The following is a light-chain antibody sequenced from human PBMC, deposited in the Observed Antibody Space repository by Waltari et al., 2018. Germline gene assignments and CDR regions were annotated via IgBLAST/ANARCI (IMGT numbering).Light chain of an antibody. CDR1: QSVSSSF. Sequence: DIVLTQSPGNLSLSPGERATLSCRARQSVSSSFLAWYQQKPGPAPRLLTYGASNRATGFPDRFSGSGSVTDFTLTISRLEPEDFAVYYCQQYGDSPPYTFGQGTKLEIK. CDR3: QQYGDSPPYT. V-gene: IGKV3-20*01. CDR2: GAS. J-gene: IGKJ2*01.